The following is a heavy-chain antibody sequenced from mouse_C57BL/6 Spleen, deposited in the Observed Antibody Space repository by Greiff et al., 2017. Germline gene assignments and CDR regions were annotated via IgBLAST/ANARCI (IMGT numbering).Heavy chain of an antibody. D-gene: IGHD1-1*01. CDR2: IYWDDDK. CDR1: GFSLSTSGMG. J-gene: IGHJ4*01. CDR3: ARSVITTVVGAMDY. V-gene: IGHV8-12*01. Sequence: QVTLKVSGPGILQSSPTLSLTCSFSGFSLSTSGMGVSWIRQPSGKGLEWLAHIYWDDDKRYNPSLKSRLTISKDTSRNQVFLKITSVDTAETATYYCARSVITTVVGAMDYWGQGTSVTVSS.